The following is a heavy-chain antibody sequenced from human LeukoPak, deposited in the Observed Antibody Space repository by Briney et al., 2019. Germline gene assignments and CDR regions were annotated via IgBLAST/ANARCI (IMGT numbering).Heavy chain of an antibody. V-gene: IGHV4-34*01. CDR1: GGSFSGYY. CDR2: INHSGST. J-gene: IGHJ4*02. CDR3: ARGLGTTGTQGLIDY. Sequence: SETLSLTCAVYGGSFSGYYWSWIRQPPGKGLEWIGEINHSGSTNYNPSLKSRVTISVDTSKNQFSLKLSSETAPDTAVYYCARGLGTTGTQGLIDYWGQGTLVTVSS. D-gene: IGHD1-1*01.